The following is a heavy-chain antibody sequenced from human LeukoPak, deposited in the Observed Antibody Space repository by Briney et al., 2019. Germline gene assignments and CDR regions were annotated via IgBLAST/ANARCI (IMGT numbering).Heavy chain of an antibody. D-gene: IGHD3-10*01. CDR3: ARDSPISMIRGVLDY. Sequence: WETLSLTCAVYGGSFSGYYWSWIRQPPGKGLEWIGEINHSGSTNYNPSLKSRVTISVDKSKNQFSLKLSSVTAADTAVYYCARDSPISMIRGVLDYWGQGTLVTVSS. J-gene: IGHJ4*02. CDR1: GGSFSGYY. CDR2: INHSGST. V-gene: IGHV4-34*01.